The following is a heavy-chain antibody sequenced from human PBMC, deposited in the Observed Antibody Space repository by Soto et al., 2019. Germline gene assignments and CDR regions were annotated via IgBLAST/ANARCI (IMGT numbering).Heavy chain of an antibody. V-gene: IGHV3-30*18. Sequence: GGSLRLSCAASGFTFSSYGIHWVRQAPGKGLEWVAVISYDGSNKYYADSVKGRFTISRDNSKNTLYLQMNSLRAEDTAVYYCAKDLVLDYYDSSGYLHYWGQGTLVTVSS. CDR1: GFTFSSYG. D-gene: IGHD3-22*01. J-gene: IGHJ4*02. CDR3: AKDLVLDYYDSSGYLHY. CDR2: ISYDGSNK.